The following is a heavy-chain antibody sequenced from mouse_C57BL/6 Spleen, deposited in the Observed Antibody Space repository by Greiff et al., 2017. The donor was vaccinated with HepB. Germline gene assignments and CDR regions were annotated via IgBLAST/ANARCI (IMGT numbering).Heavy chain of an antibody. CDR3: AKLTTIVNYFDY. J-gene: IGHJ2*01. CDR1: GYTFTDYY. V-gene: IGHV1-76*01. Sequence: QVQLKQSGAELVRPGASVKLSCKASGYTFTDYYIKWVKQRPGQGLEWIARIYPGSGNTYYNQKFKGKATLTAETSSSTSYMQLSSLTSEDSAVDFCAKLTTIVNYFDYWGQGTTLTVSS. CDR2: IYPGSGNT. D-gene: IGHD1-1*01.